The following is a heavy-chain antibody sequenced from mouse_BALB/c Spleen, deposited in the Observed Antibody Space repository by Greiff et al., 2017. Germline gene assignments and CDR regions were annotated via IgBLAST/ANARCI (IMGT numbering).Heavy chain of an antibody. D-gene: IGHD1-1*01. J-gene: IGHJ4*01. Sequence: LEESGPELEKPGASVKISCKASGYSFTGYNMNWVKQSNGKSLEWIGNIDPYYGGTSYNQKFKGKATLTVDKSSSTAYMQLKSLTSEDSAVYYCARYYGSSYNYAMDYWGQGTSVTVSS. CDR2: IDPYYGGT. CDR1: GYSFTGYN. V-gene: IGHV1-39*01. CDR3: ARYYGSSYNYAMDY.